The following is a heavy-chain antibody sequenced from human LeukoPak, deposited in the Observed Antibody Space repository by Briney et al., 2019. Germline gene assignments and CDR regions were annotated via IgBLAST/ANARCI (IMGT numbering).Heavy chain of an antibody. CDR1: GYTFTGYY. J-gene: IGHJ4*02. CDR3: ARGRNTIFGVVTEFDY. CDR2: MNPNSGNT. D-gene: IGHD3-3*01. V-gene: IGHV1-8*02. Sequence: ASVKVSCKASGYTFTGYYMHWVRQATGQGLEWMGWMNPNSGNTGYAQKFQGRVTMTRNTSISTAYMELSSLRSEDTAVYYCARGRNTIFGVVTEFDYWGQGTLVTVSS.